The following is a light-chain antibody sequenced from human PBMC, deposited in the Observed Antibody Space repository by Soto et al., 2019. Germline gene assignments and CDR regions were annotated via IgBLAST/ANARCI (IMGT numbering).Light chain of an antibody. Sequence: QSALTQPPSASGSPGQSVTISCTGSSSDVGGYNYVSWYQQHPGKAPKLMIYEVNKRPAGVPDRFSGSKSGNTASLTVSGLQAEDEADYYCSSDAGSNHLVFGGGTKVTVL. CDR1: SSDVGGYNY. CDR3: SSDAGSNHLV. V-gene: IGLV2-8*01. CDR2: EVN. J-gene: IGLJ2*01.